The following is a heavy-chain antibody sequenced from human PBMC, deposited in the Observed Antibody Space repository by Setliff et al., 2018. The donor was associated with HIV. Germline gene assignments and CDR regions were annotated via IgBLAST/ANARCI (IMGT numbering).Heavy chain of an antibody. CDR1: GASISSHY. V-gene: IGHV4-59*11. D-gene: IGHD3-3*01. CDR3: ARAGYNLWSGYDAFDV. Sequence: PEETLSLTCTLSGASISSHYWSWIRQAPGKGLEWVGSVDFRGNSSANPSLKSRLMISVDTSKNRLSLKLTSVTAADTAVYFCARAGYNLWSGYDAFDVWGQGTLVTVSS. CDR2: VDFRGNS. J-gene: IGHJ3*01.